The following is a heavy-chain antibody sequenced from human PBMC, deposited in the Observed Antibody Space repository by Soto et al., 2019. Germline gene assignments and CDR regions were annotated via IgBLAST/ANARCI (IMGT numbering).Heavy chain of an antibody. CDR2: IIPIFGTA. Sequence: QVQLVQSGAEVKKPGSSVKVSCKASGGTFSSHAISWVRQAPGQGLEWMGGIIPIFGTAKYAQNFQGRVTITADESTSTANMELSSLRSEDTAVYYCARGLRLGELAFSYWGQGNLVTVSS. D-gene: IGHD3-16*02. J-gene: IGHJ4*01. V-gene: IGHV1-69*01. CDR1: GGTFSSHA. CDR3: ARGLRLGELAFSY.